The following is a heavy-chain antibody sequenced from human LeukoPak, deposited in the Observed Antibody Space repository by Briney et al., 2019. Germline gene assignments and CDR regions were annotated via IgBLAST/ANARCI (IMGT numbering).Heavy chain of an antibody. CDR3: AKGRLVVVAADFDY. CDR2: ISGSGGST. CDR1: GFTFSSYA. J-gene: IGHJ4*02. Sequence: PGGSLRLSCAASGFTFSSYAMSWVRQAPGKGLEWVSAISGSGGSTYYADSVKGRFTISRDNSKNTLYLQMNSLRAEDTAVYYCAKGRLVVVAADFDYWGQGTLVTVST. D-gene: IGHD2-15*01. V-gene: IGHV3-23*01.